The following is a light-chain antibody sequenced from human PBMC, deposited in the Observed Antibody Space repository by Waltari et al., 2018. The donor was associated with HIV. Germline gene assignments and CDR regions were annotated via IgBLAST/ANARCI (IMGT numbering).Light chain of an antibody. V-gene: IGKV3-11*01. J-gene: IGKJ4*01. CDR3: QQRYQWPPVT. CDR2: DIS. Sequence: EIVLTQSPATLSLSPGERATLSCRSSQSVRNFLAWYQQKPGQAPRLLIHDISTRATCIPARFSCSGSGTDFTLTISSLEPEDFAVYYCQQRYQWPPVTFGGGTRVEIK. CDR1: QSVRNF.